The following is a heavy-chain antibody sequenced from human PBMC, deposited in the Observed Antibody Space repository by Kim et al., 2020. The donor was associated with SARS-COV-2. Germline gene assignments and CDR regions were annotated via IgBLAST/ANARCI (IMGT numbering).Heavy chain of an antibody. Sequence: SETLSLTCTVSGGSISSYYWSWIRQPPGQGLEWIGYIYYSGSTNYNPSPKSRVTISVDTSKNQFSLTLSSVTAAATAVYYCASEGEDSSDYYYGYWGQGTLVTVSS. CDR2: IYYSGST. V-gene: IGHV4-59*01. D-gene: IGHD3-22*01. J-gene: IGHJ4*02. CDR1: GGSISSYY. CDR3: ASEGEDSSDYYYGY.